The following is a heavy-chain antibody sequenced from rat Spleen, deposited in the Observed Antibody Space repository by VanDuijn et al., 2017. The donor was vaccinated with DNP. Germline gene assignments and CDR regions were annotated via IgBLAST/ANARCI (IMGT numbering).Heavy chain of an antibody. J-gene: IGHJ2*01. CDR3: ARRVYKSGSSGVDY. D-gene: IGHD4-3*01. Sequence: EVQLVESGGGLVQPGRSLKLSCAASGFTFSDYNMAWVRQAPEKGLEWVATIGFDGTNTYYRGSVKGRFTISRDNAKSTLYLQNDSLRSEDTATYYGARRVYKSGSSGVDYWGQGVMFTVAS. CDR2: IGFDGTNT. CDR1: GFTFSDYN. V-gene: IGHV5-7*01.